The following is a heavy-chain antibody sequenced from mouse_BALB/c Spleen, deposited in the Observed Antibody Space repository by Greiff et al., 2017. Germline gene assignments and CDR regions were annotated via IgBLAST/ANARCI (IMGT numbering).Heavy chain of an antibody. J-gene: IGHJ3*01. Sequence: EVKLMESGPGLVKPSQTVSLTCTVTGISITTGNYRWSWIRQFPGNKLEWIGYIYYSGTITYNPSLTSRTTITRDTSKNQFFLEMNSLTAEDTATYYCARDQSSYPFAYWGQGTLVTVSA. CDR3: ARDQSSYPFAY. CDR2: IYYSGTI. CDR1: GISITTGNYR. V-gene: IGHV3-5*02. D-gene: IGHD1-1*01.